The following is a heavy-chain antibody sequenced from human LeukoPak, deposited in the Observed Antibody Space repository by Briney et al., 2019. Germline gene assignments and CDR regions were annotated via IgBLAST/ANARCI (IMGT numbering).Heavy chain of an antibody. J-gene: IGHJ5*02. CDR3: AREKPGWCYLGRVQSALYWFDP. D-gene: IGHD2-15*01. CDR1: GGTFSSYA. CDR2: IIPIFGTA. V-gene: IGHV1-69*01. Sequence: GSSVKVSCKASGGTFSSYAISWVRQAPGQGLEWMGGIIPIFGTANYAQKSQGRVTITADESTSTDYMEMSSLRSEDTAVYYYAREKPGWCYLGRVQSALYWFDPWGQGTLVTVSS.